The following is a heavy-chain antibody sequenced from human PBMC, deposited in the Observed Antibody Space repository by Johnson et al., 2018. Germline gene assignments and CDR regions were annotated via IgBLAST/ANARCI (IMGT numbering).Heavy chain of an antibody. J-gene: IGHJ4*02. Sequence: AAPVKGRFTISRDDSKNTLFLQMNSLKIEDTGVYYYTTDREDAGLLQFRYWGQGTLVTVSS. D-gene: IGHD1-26*01. V-gene: IGHV3-15*01. CDR3: TTDREDAGLLQFRY.